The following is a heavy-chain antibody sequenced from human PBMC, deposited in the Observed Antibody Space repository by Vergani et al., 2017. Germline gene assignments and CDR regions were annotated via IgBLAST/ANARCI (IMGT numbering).Heavy chain of an antibody. CDR2: NYYSGST. Sequence: QVQLQESGPGLVKPSQTLSLICTVPGGYISSGGYYRSWIRQPPGKGLEWTGYNYYSGSTYYNPSLERRVTLSVDTSKNQFSLKLSSVTAADTAVYYGVVSATAGERYFDLWGRGTLVTVSS. J-gene: IGHJ2*01. D-gene: IGHD5/OR15-5a*01. CDR1: GGYISSGGYY. V-gene: IGHV4-31*03. CDR3: VVSATAGERYFDL.